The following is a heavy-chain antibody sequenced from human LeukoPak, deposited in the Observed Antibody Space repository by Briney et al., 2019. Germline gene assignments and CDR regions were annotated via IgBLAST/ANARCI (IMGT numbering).Heavy chain of an antibody. CDR3: ARGGRDGNRNLDY. CDR1: GYSFTNYW. V-gene: IGHV5-51*01. J-gene: IGHJ4*02. D-gene: IGHD5-24*01. Sequence: GESLKISCKGAGYSFTNYWIAWVRHMPGKGLEWMGIIYPSDSDTRYSPSFQGQVTISVDKSISTAYLQWSSLKASDTAMYYCARGGRDGNRNLDYWGQGTLVTVSS. CDR2: IYPSDSDT.